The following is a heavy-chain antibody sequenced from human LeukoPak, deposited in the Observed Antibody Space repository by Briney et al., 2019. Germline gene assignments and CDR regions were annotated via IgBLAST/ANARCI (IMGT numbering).Heavy chain of an antibody. CDR3: AKQGSGSYRLGY. Sequence: GGSLRLSCAASGFTFSSYGMHWVRQAPGKGLKWVAFIRYDGSNKYYADSVKGRFTISRDNSKNTLYPQMNSLRAEDTAVYYCAKQGSGSYRLGYWGQGTLVTVSS. V-gene: IGHV3-30*02. CDR1: GFTFSSYG. CDR2: IRYDGSNK. J-gene: IGHJ4*02. D-gene: IGHD1-26*01.